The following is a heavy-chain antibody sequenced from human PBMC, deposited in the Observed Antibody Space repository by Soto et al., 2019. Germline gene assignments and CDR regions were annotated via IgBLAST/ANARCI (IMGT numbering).Heavy chain of an antibody. D-gene: IGHD3-22*01. CDR3: AKDYYDSSGYYYGTGAFDI. CDR1: GFTFDDYA. CDR2: ISWNSGSI. V-gene: IGHV3-9*01. Sequence: EVQLVESGGGLVQPGRSLRLSCAASGFTFDDYAMHWVRQAPGKGLEWVSGISWNSGSIGYADSVKGRFTISRDNAKNSLYLQMNSLRAEDTALYYCAKDYYDSSGYYYGTGAFDIWGQGKMVTGSS. J-gene: IGHJ3*02.